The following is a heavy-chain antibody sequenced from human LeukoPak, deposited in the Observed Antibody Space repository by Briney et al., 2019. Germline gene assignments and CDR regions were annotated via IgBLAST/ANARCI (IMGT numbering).Heavy chain of an antibody. CDR1: GFTFSSYA. CDR2: INDGGDST. CDR3: AKSTGGSCYSGSGY. D-gene: IGHD2-15*01. J-gene: IGHJ4*02. V-gene: IGHV3-23*01. Sequence: GGSLRLSCAASGFTFSSYAMSWVRQAPGKGLDWVSVINDGGDSTYYAGSVKGRFTISRDNSKNTLYLQMNSLRAEDTAVYYCAKSTGGSCYSGSGYWGLGTLVTVSS.